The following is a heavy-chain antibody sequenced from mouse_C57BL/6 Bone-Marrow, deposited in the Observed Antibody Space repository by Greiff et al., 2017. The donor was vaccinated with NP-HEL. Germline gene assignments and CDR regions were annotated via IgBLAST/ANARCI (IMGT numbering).Heavy chain of an antibody. CDR3: ARALYDYDGYSFDY. CDR2: SRNKANDYTT. J-gene: IGHJ2*01. D-gene: IGHD2-4*01. V-gene: IGHV7-1*01. CDR1: GFTFSDFY. Sequence: EVQLVESGGGLVQSGRSLRLSCATSGFTFSDFYMEWVRQAPGKGLEWIAASRNKANDYTTEYSASVKGRFIVSRDTSQSILYLQMNALRAEDTSIYYCARALYDYDGYSFDYWGQGTTLTVSS.